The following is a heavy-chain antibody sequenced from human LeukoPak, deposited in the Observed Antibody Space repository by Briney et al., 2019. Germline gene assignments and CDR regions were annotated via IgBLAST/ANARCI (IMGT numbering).Heavy chain of an antibody. CDR1: GGSISSYY. CDR2: IYYSGST. Sequence: SETLSLTCTVSGGSISSYYWSWIRQPPGKGLEWIGYIYYSGSTNYNPSLKSRVTISVDTSKNQFSLKLSSVTAADTAVYYCARGDYYGSGSSGGDYWGQGTLVTVSS. D-gene: IGHD3-10*01. J-gene: IGHJ4*02. CDR3: ARGDYYGSGSSGGDY. V-gene: IGHV4-59*01.